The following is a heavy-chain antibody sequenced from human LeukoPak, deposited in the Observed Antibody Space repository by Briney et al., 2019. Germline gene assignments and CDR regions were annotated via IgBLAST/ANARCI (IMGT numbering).Heavy chain of an antibody. CDR2: VNPNSGGT. CDR1: GYTFTGYH. Sequence: ASVKVSCKASGYTFTGYHIQWVRQAPGQGLEWMGWVNPNSGGTNYAQKFQGRVTMTRDTSISTAYMELSRLRSDDTAVYYCARGYSSSQRYYYYYYMDVWGKGTAVTVSS. D-gene: IGHD6-6*01. CDR3: ARGYSSSQRYYYYYYMDV. J-gene: IGHJ6*03. V-gene: IGHV1-2*02.